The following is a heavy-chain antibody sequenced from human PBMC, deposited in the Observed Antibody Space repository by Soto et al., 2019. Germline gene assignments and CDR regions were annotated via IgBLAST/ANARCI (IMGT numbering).Heavy chain of an antibody. CDR3: ASHYDSSGYTDY. Sequence: PSETLSLTCTVSGGSISSYYWSWIRQPPGKGLEWIGYIYYSGSTNYNPSLKSRVTISVDTSKNQFSLKLSSVTAADTAVYYCASHYDSSGYTDYWGQGTLVTVSS. D-gene: IGHD3-22*01. V-gene: IGHV4-59*08. CDR1: GGSISSYY. CDR2: IYYSGST. J-gene: IGHJ4*02.